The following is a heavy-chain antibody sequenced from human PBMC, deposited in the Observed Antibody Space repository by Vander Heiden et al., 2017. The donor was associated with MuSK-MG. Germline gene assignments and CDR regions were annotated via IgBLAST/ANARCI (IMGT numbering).Heavy chain of an antibody. CDR2: SYPVDSDT. D-gene: IGHD5-12*01. CDR1: GYSFTSYW. Sequence: VQLVPSGAEVKQPGESLKISCTGSGYSFTSYWLGWVRQFPGKGLEWMGISYPVDSDTRYSPSFKGQVNISADKSISTAYLQWSSLKASDTAMYYGARTVRGGYEVCYGDYWGQGTLVTVSS. V-gene: IGHV5-51*01. J-gene: IGHJ4*02. CDR3: ARTVRGGYEVCYGDY.